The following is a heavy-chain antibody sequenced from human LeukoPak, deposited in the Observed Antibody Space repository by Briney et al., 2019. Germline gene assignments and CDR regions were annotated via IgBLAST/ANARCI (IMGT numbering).Heavy chain of an antibody. CDR2: ISAYNGNT. D-gene: IGHD2/OR15-2a*01. CDR3: ARDREYPNVHWAFDI. V-gene: IGHV1-18*01. J-gene: IGHJ3*02. CDR1: GYTFTSYG. Sequence: VASVKVSCKASGYTFTSYGISWVRQAPGQGLEWMGWISAYNGNTNYAQKLQGRVTMTTDTSTSTAYMELRSLRSDDTAVYYCARDREYPNVHWAFDIWGQGTMVTVSS.